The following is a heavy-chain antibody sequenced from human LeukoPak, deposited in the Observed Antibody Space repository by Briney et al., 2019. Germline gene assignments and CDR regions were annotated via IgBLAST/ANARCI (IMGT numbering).Heavy chain of an antibody. J-gene: IGHJ5*02. CDR2: IKSKTDGGTT. CDR3: ARLGSFDFWGGHGP. CDR1: GFTFTNAW. Sequence: SGGSLRLSCAASGFTFTNAWLSWVRQAPGKGLEWVGRIKSKTDGGTTDYAAPVKGRFTISRDDSKNTLYLQMNSLKTEDTAVYYCARLGSFDFWGGHGPWGQGALVTVSS. D-gene: IGHD3-3*01. V-gene: IGHV3-15*01.